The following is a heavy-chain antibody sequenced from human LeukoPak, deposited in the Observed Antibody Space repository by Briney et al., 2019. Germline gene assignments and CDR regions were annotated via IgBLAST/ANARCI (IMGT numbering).Heavy chain of an antibody. J-gene: IGHJ2*01. Sequence: PSETLSLTCTVSGDSINSSNYYWGWIRQPPGKGLEWIGSISYSGSTYYNPSLKSRVTISVDTSKNQFSLKLSSVTAADTAVYYCARVGIYWYFDLWGRGTLVTVSS. CDR3: ARVGIYWYFDL. V-gene: IGHV4-39*07. CDR2: ISYSGST. D-gene: IGHD1-14*01. CDR1: GDSINSSNYY.